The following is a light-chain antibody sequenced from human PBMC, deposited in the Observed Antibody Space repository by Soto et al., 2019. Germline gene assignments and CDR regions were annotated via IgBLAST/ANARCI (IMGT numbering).Light chain of an antibody. J-gene: IGKJ3*01. CDR3: QQRSNWPPEVT. CDR1: QSVSSY. Sequence: EIVLTQSPATLSLSPGERATLSCRASQSVSSYLAWYQQKPGQAPRLLIYDASNRATGIPARFSGSGSGTAFTLTISSLEPEDCAVYYCQQRSNWPPEVTFGPGTKVDI. V-gene: IGKV3-11*01. CDR2: DAS.